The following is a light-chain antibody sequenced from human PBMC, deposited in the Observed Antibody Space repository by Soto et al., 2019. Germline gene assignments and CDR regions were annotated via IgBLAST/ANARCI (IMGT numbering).Light chain of an antibody. V-gene: IGKV3D-20*02. CDR1: QSVSSKY. Sequence: DIVLTQSPGTLSLSPGERATLSCRASQSVSSKYLAWYQQKPGQPPRVLIYGTSIRATGIPERFRGGGSGTDFTLTITSLESEDFAVYYCQQRSNWPRLTFGGGTKVEIK. CDR3: QQRSNWPRLT. J-gene: IGKJ4*01. CDR2: GTS.